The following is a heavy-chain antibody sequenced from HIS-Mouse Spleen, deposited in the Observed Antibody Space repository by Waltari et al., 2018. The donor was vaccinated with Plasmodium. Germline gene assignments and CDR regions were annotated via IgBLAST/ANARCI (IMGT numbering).Heavy chain of an antibody. CDR2: ISYDGSNK. D-gene: IGHD5-12*01. CDR3: ARDKRAVDIAPLDY. CDR1: GFPFSSYA. J-gene: IGHJ4*02. Sequence: QVQLVESGGGVVQPGRSLGLTGAASGFPFSSYAWHWVRQAPGKGLEWVAVISYDGSNKYYADSVKGRFTISRDNSKNTLYLQMNSLRAEDTAVYYCARDKRAVDIAPLDYWGQGTLVTVSS. V-gene: IGHV3-30*04.